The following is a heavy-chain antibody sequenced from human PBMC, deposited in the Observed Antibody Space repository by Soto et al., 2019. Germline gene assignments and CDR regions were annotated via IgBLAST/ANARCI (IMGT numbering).Heavy chain of an antibody. V-gene: IGHV1-24*01. CDR1: GYTLTELS. CDR3: ATDLMVRLVIITTPPHFDS. D-gene: IGHD3-10*01. CDR2: FDPEDGET. Sequence: ASVKVSCKVSGYTLTELSMHWVRQAPGKGLEWMGGFDPEDGETIYAQKFQGRVTMTEDTSTDTAYMELSSLRSEDTAVYYCATDLMVRLVIITTPPHFDSWCQGTLVTVSS. J-gene: IGHJ4*02.